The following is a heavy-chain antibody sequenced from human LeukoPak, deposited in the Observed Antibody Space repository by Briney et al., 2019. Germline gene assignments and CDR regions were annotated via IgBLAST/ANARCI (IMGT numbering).Heavy chain of an antibody. D-gene: IGHD5-18*01. CDR2: IIPIFGTA. Sequence: SVKVSCKASGGTFSSYAISWVRQAPGQGLEWMGGIIPIFGTANYAQKFQGRVTITADESTSTAYMELSSLRSEDTVVYYCARDQSDTAMGPFDYWGQGTLVTVSS. J-gene: IGHJ4*02. V-gene: IGHV1-69*13. CDR3: ARDQSDTAMGPFDY. CDR1: GGTFSSYA.